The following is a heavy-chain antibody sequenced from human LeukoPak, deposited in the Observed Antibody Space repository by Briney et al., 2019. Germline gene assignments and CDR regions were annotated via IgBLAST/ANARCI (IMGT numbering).Heavy chain of an antibody. Sequence: SVKVSCKASGGTFSSYAISWVRQAPGQGLEWMGRIIPILGIANYAQKFQGRVTITADKSTSTAYMELSSLRSEDTAVYYCASGYDFFSQGGFDYWGQGTLVTVSS. CDR3: ASGYDFFSQGGFDY. CDR1: GGTFSSYA. J-gene: IGHJ4*02. D-gene: IGHD3-3*01. CDR2: IIPILGIA. V-gene: IGHV1-69*04.